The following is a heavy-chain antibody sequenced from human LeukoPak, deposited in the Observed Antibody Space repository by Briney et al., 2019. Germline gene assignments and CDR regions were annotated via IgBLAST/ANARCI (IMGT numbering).Heavy chain of an antibody. J-gene: IGHJ6*03. CDR2: IYYSGST. CDR1: GGSISSSSYY. V-gene: IGHV4-39*01. Sequence: SETLSLTCTVSGGSISSSSYYWGWIRQPPGKGLEWIGSIYYSGSTCDNPSLKSRVTISVDTSKNQFSLKLSSVTAADTAVYYCARAGRDGYNFYYYYYYMDVWGKGTTVTISS. D-gene: IGHD5-24*01. CDR3: ARAGRDGYNFYYYYYYMDV.